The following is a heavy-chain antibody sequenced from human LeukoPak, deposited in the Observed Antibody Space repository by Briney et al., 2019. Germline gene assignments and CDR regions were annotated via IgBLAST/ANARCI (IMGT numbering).Heavy chain of an antibody. CDR2: INSDGSST. D-gene: IGHD4-17*01. CDR1: GFTFSSYW. J-gene: IGHJ6*02. V-gene: IGHV3-74*01. Sequence: GGSLRLSCAASGFTFSSYWTHWVRQAPGKGLVWVSRINSDGSSTSYADSVKGRFTISRDNAKNTLYLQMNSLRAEDTAVYYCARDDGDLYYYGMDVWGQGTTVTVSS. CDR3: ARDDGDLYYYGMDV.